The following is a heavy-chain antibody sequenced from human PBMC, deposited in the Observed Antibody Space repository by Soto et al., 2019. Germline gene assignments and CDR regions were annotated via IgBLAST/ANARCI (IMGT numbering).Heavy chain of an antibody. CDR1: GGSISSGGYY. CDR2: IYYSGRT. CDR3: ARSVFP. V-gene: IGHV4-31*03. Sequence: QVQLQQSGPGLVKPSQTLSLTCTVSGGSISSGGYYWSWLRQHPGKGLEWIGNIYYSGRTTYKPSLTSRVTQSVDTSKNHYSLKLSSVTAADTAVYYCARSVFPWGRGTLVAASS. J-gene: IGHJ5*02.